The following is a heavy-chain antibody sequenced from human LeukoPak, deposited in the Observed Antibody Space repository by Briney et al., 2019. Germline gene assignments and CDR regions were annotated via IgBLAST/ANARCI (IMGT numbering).Heavy chain of an antibody. CDR3: ARGGRYYYGSDPDPHWFDP. Sequence: ASVKVSCKASGYTFTGYYMHWVRQAPGQGLEWMGGIIPIFGTANYAQKFQGRVTITADESTSTAYMELSSLRSEDTAVYYCARGGRYYYGSDPDPHWFDPWGQGTLVTVSS. V-gene: IGHV1-69*13. CDR1: GYTFTGYY. CDR2: IIPIFGTA. J-gene: IGHJ5*02. D-gene: IGHD3-10*01.